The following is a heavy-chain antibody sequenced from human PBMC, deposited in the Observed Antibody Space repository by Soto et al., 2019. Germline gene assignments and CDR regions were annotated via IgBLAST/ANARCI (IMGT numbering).Heavy chain of an antibody. CDR2: SNAANGHT. Sequence: ASVKVSCKASGYTFSIYSMHWVRQAPGQRLEWMGWSNAANGHTQYSQDLQGRVTITRDTSASTAYMELSSLRSEDMALYYCERDGGSGMDVWGQGTTVTVSS. CDR1: GYTFSIYS. CDR3: ERDGGSGMDV. J-gene: IGHJ6*02. V-gene: IGHV1-3*02. D-gene: IGHD3-16*01.